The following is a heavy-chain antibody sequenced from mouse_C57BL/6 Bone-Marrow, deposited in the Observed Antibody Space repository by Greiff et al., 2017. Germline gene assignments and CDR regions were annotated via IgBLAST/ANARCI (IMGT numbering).Heavy chain of an antibody. Sequence: EVKLVESGGGLVKPGGSLKLSCAASGFTFSSYTMSWVRQTPEKRLEWVATISGGGGNTYYPDSVKGRFTISRDNAKNTLYLQMSRLRSEDTALYYCARGYYYGSSLYFDYWGQGTTLPVSS. J-gene: IGHJ2*01. CDR2: ISGGGGNT. D-gene: IGHD1-1*01. CDR3: ARGYYYGSSLYFDY. CDR1: GFTFSSYT. V-gene: IGHV5-9*01.